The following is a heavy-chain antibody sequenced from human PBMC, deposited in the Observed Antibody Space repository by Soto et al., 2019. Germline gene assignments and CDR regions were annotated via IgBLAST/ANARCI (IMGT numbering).Heavy chain of an antibody. V-gene: IGHV3-21*01. J-gene: IGHJ6*02. D-gene: IGHD5-18*01. Sequence: VQLVESGGGLVKPGGSLRLSCAASGVTFSSSSMNWVRQAPGKGLERVSSISSSSSYIYYADSVKGRITISRDNAKNSLYRQMNGLRAEDTAVYYCARDRGGRVQLWLRVEAVYYGMDVWGQGTTFTVSS. CDR1: GVTFSSSS. CDR3: ARDRGGRVQLWLRVEAVYYGMDV. CDR2: ISSSSSYI.